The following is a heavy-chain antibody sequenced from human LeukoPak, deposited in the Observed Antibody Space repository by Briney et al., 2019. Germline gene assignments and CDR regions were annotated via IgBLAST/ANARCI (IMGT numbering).Heavy chain of an antibody. D-gene: IGHD1-26*01. V-gene: IGHV1-18*01. Sequence: ASVNVSCKASGYTFTSYGISWVRQAPGQGLEWMGWISAYNGNTNYAQKLQGRVTMTTDTSTSTAYMELRSLRSDDTAVYYCARDWWELPRFDYWGQGTLVTVSS. CDR3: ARDWWELPRFDY. CDR2: ISAYNGNT. CDR1: GYTFTSYG. J-gene: IGHJ4*02.